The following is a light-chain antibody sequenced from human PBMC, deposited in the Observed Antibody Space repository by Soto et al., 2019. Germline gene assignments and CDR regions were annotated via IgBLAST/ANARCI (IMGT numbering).Light chain of an antibody. J-gene: IGKJ2*01. CDR2: LAS. Sequence: DIVMTQSPDSLAVSLGERATINCKSSQRVLYSSNNKNYLAWYQQRPGQPPKLLIYLASTRESGVPDRFSGSGSGTDFTLTITSLQAEDVAVYYCQQYESTPPTFGQGTKLEIK. V-gene: IGKV4-1*01. CDR1: QRVLYSSNNKNY. CDR3: QQYESTPPT.